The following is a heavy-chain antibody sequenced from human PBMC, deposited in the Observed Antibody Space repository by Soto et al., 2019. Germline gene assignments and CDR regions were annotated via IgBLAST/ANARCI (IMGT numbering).Heavy chain of an antibody. J-gene: IGHJ4*02. CDR2: ISAYNGNT. D-gene: IGHD3-10*01. V-gene: IGHV1-18*01. CDR1: GYTFTSYG. CDR3: ARDMGFGLPDY. Sequence: ASVKVSCKASGYTFTSYGISWVRQAPGQGLEWMGWISAYNGNTKYAQKLQGRVTTTTDTSASTAYMELSSLRSEDTAVYYCARDMGFGLPDYWGQGILVTVSS.